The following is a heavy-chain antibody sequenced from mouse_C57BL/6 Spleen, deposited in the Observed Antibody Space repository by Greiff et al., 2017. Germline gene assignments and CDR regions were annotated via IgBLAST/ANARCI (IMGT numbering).Heavy chain of an antibody. Sequence: VQLQQSGAELVKPGASVKMSCKASGYTFTSYWITWVKQRPGQGLEWIGDIYPGSGSTNYNEKFKSKATLTVDTSSSTAYMQLSSLTSEDSAGYYCAGYYGNPYWYFDVWGTGTTVTVSS. CDR1: GYTFTSYW. CDR2: IYPGSGST. V-gene: IGHV1-55*01. CDR3: AGYYGNPYWYFDV. D-gene: IGHD2-1*01. J-gene: IGHJ1*03.